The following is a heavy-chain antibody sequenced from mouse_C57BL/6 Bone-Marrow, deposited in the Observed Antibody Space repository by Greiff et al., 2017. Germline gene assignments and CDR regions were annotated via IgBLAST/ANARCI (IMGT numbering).Heavy chain of an antibody. V-gene: IGHV1-82*01. CDR2: LYPGDGDT. CDR3: ASSGGGIAY. J-gene: IGHJ3*01. CDR1: GYAFSSSW. Sequence: VQLQESGPELVQPGASVQISCKASGYAFSSSWMNWVQQRPGKGLAWIGRLYPGDGDTNYNGKFKGKATLTADKCTSTAYMRLSSLTSEDSAVYFCASSGGGIAYWGQGTLVTVSA.